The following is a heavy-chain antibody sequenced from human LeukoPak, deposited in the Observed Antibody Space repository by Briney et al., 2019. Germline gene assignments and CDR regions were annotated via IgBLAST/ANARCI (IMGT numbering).Heavy chain of an antibody. D-gene: IGHD2-15*01. Sequence: PSDTLSLTCTVSGGSISSSSYYWGWIRQPPGKGLEWIGSIYYSGSTYYNPSLKSRVTISVDTSNNQFSLKLSSVTAADTAVYYCARGGCSGGSCYGGMENPHYFDYWGQGTLVTVSS. CDR1: GGSISSSSYY. CDR2: IYYSGST. CDR3: ARGGCSGGSCYGGMENPHYFDY. J-gene: IGHJ4*02. V-gene: IGHV4-39*01.